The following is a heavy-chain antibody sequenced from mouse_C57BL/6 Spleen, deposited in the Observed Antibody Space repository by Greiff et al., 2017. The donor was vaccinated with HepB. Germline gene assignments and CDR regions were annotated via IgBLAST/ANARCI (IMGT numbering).Heavy chain of an antibody. Sequence: VQLKQSGAELVRPGASVKLSCTASGFNIKDYYMHWVKQRPEQGLEWIGRIDPEDGDTEYAPKFQGKATMTADTSSNTAYLQLSSLTSEDTAVYYCTTGLITTVVATGMDYWGQGTSVTVSS. V-gene: IGHV14-1*01. CDR2: IDPEDGDT. CDR3: TTGLITTVVATGMDY. J-gene: IGHJ4*01. CDR1: GFNIKDYY. D-gene: IGHD1-1*01.